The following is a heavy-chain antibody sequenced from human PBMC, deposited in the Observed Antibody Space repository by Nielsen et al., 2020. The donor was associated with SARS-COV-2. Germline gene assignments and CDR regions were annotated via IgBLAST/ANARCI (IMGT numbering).Heavy chain of an antibody. CDR3: ARDVDGSGSYTYYYYGMDV. Sequence: GESLKISCAASGFTFSSYAMHWVRQAPGKGLEWGAVISYDGSNKYYADSVKDRFTISRDNSKNTLYLQMNSLRAEDTAVYYCARDVDGSGSYTYYYYGMDVWGQGTTVTVSS. D-gene: IGHD3-10*01. CDR1: GFTFSSYA. CDR2: ISYDGSNK. J-gene: IGHJ6*02. V-gene: IGHV3-30*04.